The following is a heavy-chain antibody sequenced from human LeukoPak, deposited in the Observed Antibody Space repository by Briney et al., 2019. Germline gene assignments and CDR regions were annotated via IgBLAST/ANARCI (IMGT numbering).Heavy chain of an antibody. CDR3: ARAQPSGVGNWFDP. Sequence: SQTLSLTCAISGDSVSSNSADWNWVRQSPSRGLEWLGRTYYRSKWYNDYAVSVKSRITINPDTSKNQFSLQLNSVTPEDTAVYYCARAQPSGVGNWFDPWGQGTLVTVSS. D-gene: IGHD1-14*01. J-gene: IGHJ5*02. V-gene: IGHV6-1*01. CDR2: TYYRSKWYN. CDR1: GDSVSSNSAD.